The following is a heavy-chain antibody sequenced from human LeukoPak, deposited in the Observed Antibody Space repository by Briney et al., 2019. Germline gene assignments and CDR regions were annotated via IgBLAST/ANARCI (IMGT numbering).Heavy chain of an antibody. CDR1: GYTFASYV. V-gene: IGHV7-4-1*02. CDR3: ARVVGYSSSSSLVY. D-gene: IGHD6-6*01. J-gene: IGHJ4*02. CDR2: INTNTGNP. Sequence: GASVKVSCKASGYTFASYVMNWVRQAPGQGLESMGWINTNTGNPTYAQGFTGRFVFSLDTSVSTAYLQISSLKAEDTAVYYCARVVGYSSSSSLVYWGQGTLVTVSS.